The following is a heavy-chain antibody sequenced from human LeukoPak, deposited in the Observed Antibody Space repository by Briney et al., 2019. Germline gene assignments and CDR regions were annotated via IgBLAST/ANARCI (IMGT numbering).Heavy chain of an antibody. CDR1: GGSLSGYY. V-gene: IGHV4-34*01. Sequence: PSETLSLTCAVYGGSLSGYYWSWIRQPPGKGLEWIGEINHSGSTNYNPSLKSRVTISVDTSKNQFSLKLSSVTAADTAVYYCARGYYYGSGSYSWFDPWGQGTLVTVSS. J-gene: IGHJ5*02. D-gene: IGHD3-10*01. CDR2: INHSGST. CDR3: ARGYYYGSGSYSWFDP.